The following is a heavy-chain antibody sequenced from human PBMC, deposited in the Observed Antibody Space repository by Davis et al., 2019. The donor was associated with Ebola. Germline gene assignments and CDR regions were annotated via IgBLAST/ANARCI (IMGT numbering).Heavy chain of an antibody. D-gene: IGHD3-16*01. CDR3: AEGGDDGLGY. V-gene: IGHV4-38-2*02. J-gene: IGHJ4*02. Sequence: MPSETLSLTCTVSGYSISSGYYWGWIRQPPGKGLEWIGSIYHSGSTYYNPSLKSRVTISVDTSKNQFSLKLSSVTAADTAVYYCAEGGDDGLGYWGQGTLVTVSS. CDR1: GYSISSGYY. CDR2: IYHSGST.